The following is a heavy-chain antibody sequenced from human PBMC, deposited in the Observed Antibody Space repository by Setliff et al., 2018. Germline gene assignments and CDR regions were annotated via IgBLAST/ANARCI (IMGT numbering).Heavy chain of an antibody. J-gene: IGHJ5*02. CDR1: GASISGSAYY. V-gene: IGHV4-39*07. CDR3: ARHGGTCNVCNWFDP. D-gene: IGHD2-15*01. CDR2: VYSSGSP. Sequence: PSETLSLTCNVSGASISGSAYYWGWIRQPPGKGLEWIGSVYSSGSPYYNPSPKSRVTISMDTSKNQFSLKVNSLTAADTAVYDCARHGGTCNVCNWFDPWGQGILVTVSS.